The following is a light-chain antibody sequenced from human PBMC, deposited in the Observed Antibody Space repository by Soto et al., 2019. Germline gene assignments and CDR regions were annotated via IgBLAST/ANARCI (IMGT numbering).Light chain of an antibody. CDR3: QQYSNWPFT. CDR2: GAS. Sequence: EIMMTQSPATLSVSPGERATLSCWSSQSISNNLAWYQHKRDQAPRLLFYGASTRTTGVPARFSGSGSGTGFALTISSLQSEDCGIYYCQQYSNWPFTFGQGTKLEIK. V-gene: IGKV3-15*01. CDR1: QSISNN. J-gene: IGKJ2*01.